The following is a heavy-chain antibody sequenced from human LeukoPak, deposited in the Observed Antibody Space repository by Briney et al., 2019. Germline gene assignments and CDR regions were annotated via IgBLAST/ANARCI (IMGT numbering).Heavy chain of an antibody. CDR2: IYSGGST. V-gene: IGHV3-53*01. D-gene: IGHD3-16*01. J-gene: IGHJ6*02. Sequence: PGGSLRLSCAASGFTFSSYAMSWVRQAPGKGLEWVSVIYSGGSTYYADSVKGRFTISRDNSKNTLYLQMNSLRAEDTAVYYCARDVPPYLANYYYYGMDVWGQGTTVTVSS. CDR3: ARDVPPYLANYYYYGMDV. CDR1: GFTFSSYA.